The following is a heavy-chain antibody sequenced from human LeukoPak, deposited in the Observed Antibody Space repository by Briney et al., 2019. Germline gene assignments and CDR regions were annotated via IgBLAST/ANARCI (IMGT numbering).Heavy chain of an antibody. Sequence: PSETLSLTCTVSGGSISSYYWSWIRQPPGKGLEWIGYIYYSGSTKYNPSLKSRVTISVDTSKNQFSLKLTSVTAADTAVYYCARWSDGSSAYYGPWGQGTLVTASS. CDR3: ARWSDGSSAYYGP. V-gene: IGHV4-59*01. CDR2: IYYSGST. J-gene: IGHJ5*02. CDR1: GGSISSYY. D-gene: IGHD3-22*01.